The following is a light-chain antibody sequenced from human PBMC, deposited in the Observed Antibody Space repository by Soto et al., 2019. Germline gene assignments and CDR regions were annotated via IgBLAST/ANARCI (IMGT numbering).Light chain of an antibody. CDR1: RSDIGTYDL. Sequence: SALTQPASVSGSLGQSITISCTGTRSDIGTYDLVSWYQQHPGKAPQLMIYDVTNRPSGVSNRFSGSKSGNTASLTISGLQAEDEADYYCTSYTTSSTVVIGGGTKVTV. CDR2: DVT. V-gene: IGLV2-14*03. CDR3: TSYTTSSTVV. J-gene: IGLJ2*01.